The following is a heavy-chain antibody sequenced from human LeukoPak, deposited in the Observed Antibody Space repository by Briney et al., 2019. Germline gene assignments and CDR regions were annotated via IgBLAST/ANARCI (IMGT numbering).Heavy chain of an antibody. CDR2: ISSSSSYI. D-gene: IGHD6-13*01. CDR3: AREGSYSSSWYDY. J-gene: IGHJ4*02. Sequence: GGSLRLSCAASGFTFSSYSMNWVRQAPGKGLEWVSSISSSSSYIYYADSVKGRFTISRDNAKKSLYLQMNSLRAEDTAVYYCAREGSYSSSWYDYWGQGTLVTVSS. V-gene: IGHV3-21*01. CDR1: GFTFSSYS.